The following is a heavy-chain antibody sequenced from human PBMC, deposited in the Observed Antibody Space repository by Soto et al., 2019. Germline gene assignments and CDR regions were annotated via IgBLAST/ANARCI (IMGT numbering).Heavy chain of an antibody. J-gene: IGHJ4*02. V-gene: IGHV3-48*02. Sequence: GGCLRLSCAASGFTFSSYSMNWVHQAPGKGLEWVSYISSSSSTIYYADSVKGRFTISRDNAKNSLYLQMNSLRDEDTAVYYCARDTYEQPLSFDYWGQGTLVTVSS. CDR2: ISSSSSTI. CDR3: ARDTYEQPLSFDY. CDR1: GFTFSSYS. D-gene: IGHD6-13*01.